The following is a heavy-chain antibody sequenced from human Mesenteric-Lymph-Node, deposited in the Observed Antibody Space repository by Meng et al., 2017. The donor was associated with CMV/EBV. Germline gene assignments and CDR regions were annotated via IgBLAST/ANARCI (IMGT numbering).Heavy chain of an antibody. CDR1: GGSISSSSYY. Sequence: SETLSLTCTVSGGSISSSSYYWGWIRQPPGKGLEWIASIYGSGNTYYNPSVESRVSISVDTSKSQLSLKLNSVTAADTAVYYCARDNPLTGGWNYFDYWGQGMLVTVSS. J-gene: IGHJ4*02. V-gene: IGHV4-39*07. CDR3: ARDNPLTGGWNYFDY. D-gene: IGHD3-9*01. CDR2: IYGSGNT.